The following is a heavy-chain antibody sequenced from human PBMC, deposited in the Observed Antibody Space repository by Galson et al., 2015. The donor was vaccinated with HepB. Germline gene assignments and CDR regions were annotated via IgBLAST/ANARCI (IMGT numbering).Heavy chain of an antibody. CDR1: GFTFRSYW. CDR3: ARDEVVTTITTFDY. CDR2: IKQDGSEK. V-gene: IGHV3-7*01. D-gene: IGHD5-12*01. J-gene: IGHJ4*02. Sequence: SLRLSCAASGFTFRSYWMSWVRQAPGKGLEWVANIKQDGSEKNYVDSVEGRFTISRDNAKNSLYLQMNSLRVGDTAVYYCARDEVVTTITTFDYWGQGTLVTVSS.